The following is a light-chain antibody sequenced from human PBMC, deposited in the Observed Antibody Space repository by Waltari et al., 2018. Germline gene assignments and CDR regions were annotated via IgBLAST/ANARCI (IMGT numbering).Light chain of an antibody. CDR3: QVWDSSSDHLWV. Sequence: SYVLTQPPSVSVAPGQTARLSCGGENIGSKSVHWYQQRPGQAPVLVVSDDTDRPSGIPGRFSGSNSGNTATLTISRVEAGDEADYYCQVWDSSSDHLWVFGGGTKLTVL. CDR2: DDT. CDR1: NIGSKS. V-gene: IGLV3-21*02. J-gene: IGLJ3*02.